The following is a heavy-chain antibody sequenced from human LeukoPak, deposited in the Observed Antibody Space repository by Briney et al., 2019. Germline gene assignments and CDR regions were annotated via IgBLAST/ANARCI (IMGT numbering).Heavy chain of an antibody. CDR2: FSGNTDRT. CDR1: GFSISVYA. J-gene: IGHJ4*02. CDR3: AKDKGGDYVGLDY. V-gene: IGHV3-23*01. Sequence: GGSLRLSCAASGFSISVYAMSWVRQAPGKGLEWVSSFSGNTDRTYYADSVKGRFTVSRDNSKNTLYLQMNSLRTEDTAVYYCAKDKGGDYVGLDYWGQGTLVTVSS. D-gene: IGHD4-17*01.